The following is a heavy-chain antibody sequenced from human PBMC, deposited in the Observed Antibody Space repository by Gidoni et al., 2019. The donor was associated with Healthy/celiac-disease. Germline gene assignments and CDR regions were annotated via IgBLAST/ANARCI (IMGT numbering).Heavy chain of an antibody. Sequence: QVQLVESGGVVVQPGRSLRLSCAASGFTFSSYGMHWVRQAPGKGLEGVAVISYDGSNKYYADSVKGRFTISRDNSKNTLYLQMNSLRAEDTAVYYCAKDPRNSSSWYGIDYWGQGTLVTVSS. CDR3: AKDPRNSSSWYGIDY. J-gene: IGHJ4*02. CDR2: ISYDGSNK. CDR1: GFTFSSYG. D-gene: IGHD6-13*01. V-gene: IGHV3-30*18.